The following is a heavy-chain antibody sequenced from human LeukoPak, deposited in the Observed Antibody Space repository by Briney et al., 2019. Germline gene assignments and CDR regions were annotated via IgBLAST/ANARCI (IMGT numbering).Heavy chain of an antibody. CDR2: IKSKTDGGTT. CDR3: TTDETHYYDSSGYPLSL. J-gene: IGHJ4*02. Sequence: GGSLRVSCAASGFTFSNAWMSWVRQAPGKGLEWVGRIKSKTDGGTTDYAAPVKGRFTISRDDSKNTLYLQMNSLKTEDTAVYYCTTDETHYYDSSGYPLSLWGQGTLVTVSS. D-gene: IGHD3-22*01. CDR1: GFTFSNAW. V-gene: IGHV3-15*01.